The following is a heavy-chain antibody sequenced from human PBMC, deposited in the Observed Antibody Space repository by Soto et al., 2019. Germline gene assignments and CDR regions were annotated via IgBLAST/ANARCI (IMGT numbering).Heavy chain of an antibody. Sequence: QVQLVQSGAEVKKPGSSVKVSCKASGGTFSSYTISWVRQAPGQGLEWMGRIIPILGIANYAQKFQGRVXIXAXXPTGRASRERSRLRSEDTAVYFCARIEAAGTPGDYWGQGALVTVSA. CDR2: IIPILGIA. CDR1: GGTFSSYT. J-gene: IGHJ4*02. CDR3: ARIEAAGTPGDY. D-gene: IGHD6-13*01. V-gene: IGHV1-69*02.